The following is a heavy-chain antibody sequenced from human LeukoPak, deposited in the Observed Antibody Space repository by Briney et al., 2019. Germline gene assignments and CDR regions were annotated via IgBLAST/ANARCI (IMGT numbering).Heavy chain of an antibody. Sequence: PSETLSLTCTVSGGSVSSGSYYWSWIRQPPGKGLEWIGYIYYSGSTNYNPSLKSRVTISVDTSKNQFSLKLSSVTAADTAVYYCARVEGSGSDIYYYYGMDVWGQGTTVTVSS. CDR1: GGSVSSGSYY. V-gene: IGHV4-61*01. J-gene: IGHJ6*02. D-gene: IGHD3-10*01. CDR2: IYYSGST. CDR3: ARVEGSGSDIYYYYGMDV.